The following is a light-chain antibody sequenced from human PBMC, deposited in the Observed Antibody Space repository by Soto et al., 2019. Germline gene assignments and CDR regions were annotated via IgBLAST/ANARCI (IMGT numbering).Light chain of an antibody. J-gene: IGLJ1*01. CDR2: EVT. Sequence: QSALTQPPSASGSPGQSVTISCTGTSSDVGGYNYVSWYQQHPGKAPKLMIYEVTKRPSGVPDRFSGSKSASTASLTVSGLQAEDEADYYCSSYTGSSTFVFGTGTKVTVL. CDR1: SSDVGGYNY. V-gene: IGLV2-8*01. CDR3: SSYTGSSTFV.